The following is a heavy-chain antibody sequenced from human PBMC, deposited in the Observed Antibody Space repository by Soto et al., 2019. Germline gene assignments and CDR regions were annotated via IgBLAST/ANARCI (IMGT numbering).Heavy chain of an antibody. V-gene: IGHV5-51*01. CDR1: GYSLNTYW. CDR2: IFPGDSDT. CDR3: ARQGLPYRCSGYYDAMDV. Sequence: PGASLKISCEGLGYSLNTYWIAWVRQKPGKGLEWMGAIFPGDSDTRYSPSFKGQVNISADRSISTADLHWNSLKVSDTAIYYCARQGLPYRCSGYYDAMDVWGRGTTVTVSS. D-gene: IGHD1-26*01. J-gene: IGHJ6*02.